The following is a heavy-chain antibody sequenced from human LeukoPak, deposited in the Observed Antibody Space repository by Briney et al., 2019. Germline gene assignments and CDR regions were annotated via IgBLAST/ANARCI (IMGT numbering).Heavy chain of an antibody. CDR3: ARRLQYYYDSSGYSFDY. V-gene: IGHV5-51*01. CDR1: GYSFTSYW. J-gene: IGHJ4*02. Sequence: GESLKISCEGSGYSFTSYWIGWVRQMPGKGLEWMGITYPGDSDTRYSPSFQGQVTISADKSISTAYLQWSSLKASDTAMYYCARRLQYYYDSSGYSFDYWGQGTLVTVSS. D-gene: IGHD3-22*01. CDR2: TYPGDSDT.